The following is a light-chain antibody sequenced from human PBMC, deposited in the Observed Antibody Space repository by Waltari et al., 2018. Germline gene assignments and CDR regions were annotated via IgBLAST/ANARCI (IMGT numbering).Light chain of an antibody. V-gene: IGKV1-5*03. Sequence: IQITQSPSTLSASVRDQVTITSRASQSVSRCLAWYPQKPGKAPNLLLYKTSTLESGVPSRFSGSGSETEFSLTISSLQPDDFATYDCQHYITYSWTFGQGTKLEIK. CDR2: KTS. J-gene: IGKJ1*01. CDR1: QSVSRC. CDR3: QHYITYSWT.